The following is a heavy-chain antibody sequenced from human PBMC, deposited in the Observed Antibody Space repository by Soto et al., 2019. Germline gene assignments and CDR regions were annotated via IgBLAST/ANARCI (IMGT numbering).Heavy chain of an antibody. D-gene: IGHD2-15*01. CDR1: GFTFRDYS. Sequence: LRLSCAASGFTFRDYSLNWVRQAPGKGLEWVSSISSKSTFIHYADSVKGRFTISRDNAKNSLYLQMDSLRDDDTAVYFCAKLGISALDSWGQGALVTVSS. CDR2: ISSKSTFI. V-gene: IGHV3-21*01. J-gene: IGHJ5*01. CDR3: AKLGISALDS.